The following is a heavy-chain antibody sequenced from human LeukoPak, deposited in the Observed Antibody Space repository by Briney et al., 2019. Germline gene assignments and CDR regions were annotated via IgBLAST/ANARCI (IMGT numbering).Heavy chain of an antibody. J-gene: IGHJ3*02. CDR2: INSDGSST. CDR3: ARVRYYDSSGYFKIPHGAFDI. CDR1: GFTFSSYW. Sequence: GGSLRLSCAASGFTFSSYWMHWVRQAPGKGLVWVSRINSDGSSTSYADSVRGRFTISRDNAKNTLYLQMNSLRAEDTAVYYCARVRYYDSSGYFKIPHGAFDIWGQGTMVTVSS. D-gene: IGHD3-22*01. V-gene: IGHV3-74*01.